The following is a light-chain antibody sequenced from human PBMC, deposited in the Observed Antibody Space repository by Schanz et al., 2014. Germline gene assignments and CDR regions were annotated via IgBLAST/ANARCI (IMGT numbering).Light chain of an antibody. V-gene: IGLV2-14*01. CDR2: DVS. J-gene: IGLJ2*01. CDR1: SSDVGGYNY. Sequence: QSALTQPASVSGSPGQSITISCTGTSSDVGGYNYVSWYQQHPGKAPKLMIYDVSNRPSGVSDRFSGSKSGNTASLTVSGLQAEDEADYYCSSYAGSNNFRFGGGTKLTVL. CDR3: SSYAGSNNFR.